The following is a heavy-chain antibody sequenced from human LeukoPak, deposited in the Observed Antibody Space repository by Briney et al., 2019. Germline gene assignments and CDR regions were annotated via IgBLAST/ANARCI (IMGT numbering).Heavy chain of an antibody. Sequence: PSETLSLTCTVSGDSVNSGGYYWTWIRQHPGKGLEWLGYIYYSGRTYYNPSLKSRITISLDTSKNQFSLNLTSVSAADTAFYFCARSSDYGDYDWSQGTLITVSS. D-gene: IGHD4-17*01. CDR3: ARSSDYGDYD. CDR1: GDSVNSGGYY. CDR2: IYYSGRT. J-gene: IGHJ1*01. V-gene: IGHV4-31*03.